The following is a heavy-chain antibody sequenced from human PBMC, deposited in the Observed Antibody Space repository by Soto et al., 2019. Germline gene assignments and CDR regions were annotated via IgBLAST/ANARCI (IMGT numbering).Heavy chain of an antibody. CDR1: GFSFSSNA. J-gene: IGHJ4*02. V-gene: IGHV3-23*01. Sequence: GGSLRLSCAASGFSFSSNAMSWVRQAPGKGLEWVSGISSSGGSTYYADSVKGRFTISRDNSKNMLYLQMNNLRAEDTAVYYCAKAQGGSYFDYWGQGTLVTVSS. D-gene: IGHD2-15*01. CDR3: AKAQGGSYFDY. CDR2: ISSSGGST.